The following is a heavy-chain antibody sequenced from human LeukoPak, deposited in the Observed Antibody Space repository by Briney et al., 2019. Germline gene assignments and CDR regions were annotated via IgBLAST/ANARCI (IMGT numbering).Heavy chain of an antibody. D-gene: IGHD6-6*01. J-gene: IGHJ6*03. CDR2: ISAYNGNT. V-gene: IGHV1-18*01. Sequence: ASVKVSCKASGYTFTSYAISWVRQAPGQGLEWMGWISAYNGNTNYAQKFQGRVTMTTDTSTSTAYMELRSLTSDDTAVYYCARGSIAARLARVVGYYYYMDVWGKGTTVTVSS. CDR3: ARGSIAARLARVVGYYYYMDV. CDR1: GYTFTSYA.